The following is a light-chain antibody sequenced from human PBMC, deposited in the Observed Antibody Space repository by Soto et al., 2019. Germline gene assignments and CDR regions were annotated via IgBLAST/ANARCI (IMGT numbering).Light chain of an antibody. CDR2: EVS. CDR3: RSYTSSNTLV. CDR1: SSDVGAYNY. V-gene: IGLV2-14*01. Sequence: QSALTQPASVSGSPGQSITISCTGTSSDVGAYNYVSWYQQHPGKAPKLMIFEVSDRPSGVSNRFSGSKSGNTASLTISGPQSEYEPDYYCRSYTSSNTLVFGGGTKLTVL. J-gene: IGLJ2*01.